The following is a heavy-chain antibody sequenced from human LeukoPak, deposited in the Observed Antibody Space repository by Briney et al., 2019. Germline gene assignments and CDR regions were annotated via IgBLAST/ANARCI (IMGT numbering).Heavy chain of an antibody. J-gene: IGHJ2*01. CDR1: GFTFSSYG. V-gene: IGHV3-30*03. CDR3: ARGRQLVPRAWYFDL. Sequence: GESLRLSCAASGFTFSSYGMHWVRQAPGKGLEWVAVISYDGSNKYYADSVKGRFTISRDNSKNTLYLQMNSLRAEDTAVYYCARGRQLVPRAWYFDLWGRGTLVTVSS. CDR2: ISYDGSNK. D-gene: IGHD6-13*01.